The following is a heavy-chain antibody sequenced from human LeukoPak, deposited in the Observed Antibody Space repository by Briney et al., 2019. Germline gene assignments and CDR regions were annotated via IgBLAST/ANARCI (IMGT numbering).Heavy chain of an antibody. Sequence: SVKVSCKASGGTFSSYAISWVRQAPGQGLEWMGRIIPIFGTANYAQKFQGRVTITTDESTSTAYMELSSLRSEDTAVYYCARDVEADHGPINGLDWAQGTLVTVSS. CDR3: ARDVEADHGPINGLD. D-gene: IGHD3/OR15-3a*01. J-gene: IGHJ4*02. V-gene: IGHV1-69*05. CDR1: GGTFSSYA. CDR2: IIPIFGTA.